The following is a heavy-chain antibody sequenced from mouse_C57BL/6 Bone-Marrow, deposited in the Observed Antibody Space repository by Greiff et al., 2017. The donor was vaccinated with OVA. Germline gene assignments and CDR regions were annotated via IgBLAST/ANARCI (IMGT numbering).Heavy chain of an antibody. Sequence: QVQLQQSGAELMKPGASVKLSCKATGYTFTGYWIEWVKQRPGPGLEWFGEILPGSGSNKYNEKFKGKATFTADTATNTAYMQLISLTTEDSAIYYCASPKPTGTRDYWGQGTTLTVSS. CDR2: ILPGSGSN. CDR1: GYTFTGYW. J-gene: IGHJ2*01. V-gene: IGHV1-9*01. CDR3: ASPKPTGTRDY. D-gene: IGHD4-1*02.